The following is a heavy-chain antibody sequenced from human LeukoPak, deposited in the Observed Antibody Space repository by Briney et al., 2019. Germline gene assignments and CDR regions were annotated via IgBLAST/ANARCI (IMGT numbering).Heavy chain of an antibody. CDR2: IYYSGST. V-gene: IGHV4-39*07. CDR1: GGSISSSSYY. D-gene: IGHD1-26*01. J-gene: IGHJ5*02. CDR3: ARVVSGSYTTGWFDP. Sequence: PSETLSLTCTVSGGSISSSSYYWGWIRQPPGKGLEWIGSIYYSGSTYYNPSLKSRVTISVDTSKNQFSLKLSSVTAADTAVYYCARVVSGSYTTGWFDPWGQGTLVTVSS.